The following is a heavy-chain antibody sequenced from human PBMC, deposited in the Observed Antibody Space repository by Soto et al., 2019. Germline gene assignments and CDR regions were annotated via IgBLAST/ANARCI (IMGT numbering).Heavy chain of an antibody. Sequence: GSLRLSCAASGFSFSSYAMTWVRQAPGKGLEWVSGISGSGGSTYYVDSVEGRFTIFRDNSKNTLYLRMNSLRAEDTAAYYCASRGRYYGMDVWGHGTTVTV. J-gene: IGHJ6*02. CDR1: GFSFSSYA. D-gene: IGHD3-16*01. V-gene: IGHV3-23*01. CDR3: ASRGRYYGMDV. CDR2: ISGSGGST.